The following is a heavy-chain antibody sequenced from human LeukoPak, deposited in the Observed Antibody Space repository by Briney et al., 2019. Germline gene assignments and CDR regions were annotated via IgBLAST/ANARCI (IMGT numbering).Heavy chain of an antibody. D-gene: IGHD2-15*01. J-gene: IGHJ4*02. Sequence: PGGSLRLSCTASGFTFGDYAMSWVRQAPGKGLEWVANIKQDGSEKYYVDSVKGRFTISRDNAKNSLYLQMNSLRAEDTAVYYCARDWRQYCSGGSCYFGADWGQGTLVTVSS. CDR2: IKQDGSEK. CDR3: ARDWRQYCSGGSCYFGAD. V-gene: IGHV3-7*01. CDR1: GFTFGDYA.